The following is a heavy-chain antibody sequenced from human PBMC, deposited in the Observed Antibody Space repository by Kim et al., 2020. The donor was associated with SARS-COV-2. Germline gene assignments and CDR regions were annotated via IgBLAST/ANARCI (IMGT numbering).Heavy chain of an antibody. CDR3: ARAGSGGLQDFDY. Sequence: NPPLKSRVTISVDTSKNQFSLKLSSVTAADTAVYYCARAGSGGLQDFDYWGQGTLVTVSS. V-gene: IGHV4-34*01. D-gene: IGHD1-26*01. J-gene: IGHJ4*02.